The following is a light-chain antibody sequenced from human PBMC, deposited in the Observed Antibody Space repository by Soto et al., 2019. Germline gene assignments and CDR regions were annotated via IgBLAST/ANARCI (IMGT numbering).Light chain of an antibody. J-gene: IGLJ2*01. V-gene: IGLV2-8*01. CDR1: SSDVGDYNF. CDR3: SSYAAGNNWVG. Sequence: QSVLTQLPSASGSPGQTVTISCTGTSSDVGDYNFVSWYQQHPGKASKLMIYEVSKRPSGVPDRFSGSKSGNTASLTVSGLQAEEEADYYCSSYAAGNNWVGFGGGT. CDR2: EVS.